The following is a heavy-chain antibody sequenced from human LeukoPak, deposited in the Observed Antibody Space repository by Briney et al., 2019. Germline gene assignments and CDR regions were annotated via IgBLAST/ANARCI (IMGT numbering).Heavy chain of an antibody. CDR3: ARDLDCSGGSCYWASPPTEFDP. D-gene: IGHD2-15*01. CDR2: IDPNSGGT. CDR1: GYTFTGYY. V-gene: IGHV1-2*02. Sequence: ASVKVSCKASGYTFTGYYMHWVRQAPGQGLEWMGWIDPNSGGTNYAQKFQGRVTMTRDTSISTAYMELSRLRSDDTAVYYCARDLDCSGGSCYWASPPTEFDPWGQGTLVTVSP. J-gene: IGHJ5*02.